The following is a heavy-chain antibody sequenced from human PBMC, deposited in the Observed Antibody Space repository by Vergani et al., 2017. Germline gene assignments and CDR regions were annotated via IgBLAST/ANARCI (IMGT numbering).Heavy chain of an antibody. Sequence: EVQLVESGGGLVQPGGSLRLSCAASGFTFSTYDMHWVRQATGKGLEWVSAICTAGDTYYPGSVKGRFTISRENAKNSLYLQMNGLRAGETAVYSCARRDSSSPALDYWGQGSLVTVSS. V-gene: IGHV3-13*01. CDR2: ICTAGDT. CDR1: GFTFSTYD. CDR3: ARRDSSSPALDY. D-gene: IGHD6-6*01. J-gene: IGHJ4*02.